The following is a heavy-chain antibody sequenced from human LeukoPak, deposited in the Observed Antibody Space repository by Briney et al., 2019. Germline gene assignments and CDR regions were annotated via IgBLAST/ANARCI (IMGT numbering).Heavy chain of an antibody. CDR1: GGSISTYY. V-gene: IGHV4-59*01. Sequence: SETLSLTCTVSGGSISTYYWSWIRQPPGKGLEWIGYISYSGDITYNPSLRSRVAISVDTSKNQFSLRLSSVTAADTAVYYCARRVSTMTQLDSWGRGTLVTVSS. D-gene: IGHD2-2*01. J-gene: IGHJ4*02. CDR3: ARRVSTMTQLDS. CDR2: ISYSGDI.